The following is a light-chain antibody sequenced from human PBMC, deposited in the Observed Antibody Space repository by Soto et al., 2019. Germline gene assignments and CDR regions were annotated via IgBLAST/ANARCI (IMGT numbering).Light chain of an antibody. Sequence: EIVMTQSPATLSVSPGERATLSCRASQSVSSNLAWYQQKPGQAPRLLIDGASNRATGIPARFSGSGSGTEFTLTISSLQSADFAVYYCQQYNNWPPGTFGPGTKVDIK. CDR3: QQYNNWPPGT. CDR2: GAS. CDR1: QSVSSN. V-gene: IGKV3-15*01. J-gene: IGKJ3*01.